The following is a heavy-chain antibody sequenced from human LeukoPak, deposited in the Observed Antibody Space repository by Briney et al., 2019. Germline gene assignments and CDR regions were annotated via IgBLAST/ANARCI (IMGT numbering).Heavy chain of an antibody. CDR3: TTYTLYCGGDCPLGY. D-gene: IGHD2-21*02. V-gene: IGHV3-15*01. CDR1: GFTFSNAW. Sequence: KAGGSLRLSCAASGFTFSNAWMSWVRQAPGKGLEWVGRIKSKTDGGTTDYAAPVKGRFTISRDDSKNTLYLQMNSLKTEDTAVYYCTTYTLYCGGDCPLGYWGQGTLVTVSS. J-gene: IGHJ4*02. CDR2: IKSKTDGGTT.